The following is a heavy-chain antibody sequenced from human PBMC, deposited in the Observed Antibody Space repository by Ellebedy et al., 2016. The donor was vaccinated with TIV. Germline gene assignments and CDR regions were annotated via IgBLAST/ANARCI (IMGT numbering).Heavy chain of an antibody. CDR2: ISPDSINT. Sequence: PGGSLRLSCAASGFTFSDYYMGRVRQAPGKGLEWVSYISPDSINTNYGDSVKGRFTISRDNAKTSLYLHMDSLRAEDTAVYYCARACFGGACYFEHWGQGTQVTVSS. CDR1: GFTFSDYY. CDR3: ARACFGGACYFEH. D-gene: IGHD3-3*01. V-gene: IGHV3-11*06. J-gene: IGHJ4*02.